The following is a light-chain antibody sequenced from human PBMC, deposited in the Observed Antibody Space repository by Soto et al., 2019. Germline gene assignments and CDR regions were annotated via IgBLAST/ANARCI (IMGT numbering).Light chain of an antibody. CDR3: QXXGSSPPT. V-gene: IGKV3-20*01. CDR1: QSVYKNF. Sequence: EIVLTQSPGTLSLSPGERATLSCRASQSVYKNFLAWYQQKPGQAPRLLINGASNRATGIPDRFSGSGSGTDFXLTIDXXEPXDFAVXFCQXXGSSPPTFGGGTKVAIK. J-gene: IGKJ4*01. CDR2: GAS.